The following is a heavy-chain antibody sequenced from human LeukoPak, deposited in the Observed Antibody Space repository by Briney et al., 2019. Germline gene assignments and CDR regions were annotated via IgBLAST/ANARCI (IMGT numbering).Heavy chain of an antibody. CDR3: AREVTGTTNTLYNWFDP. CDR1: GGSISSGDYY. D-gene: IGHD1-7*01. Sequence: PSETLSLTCTVSGGSISSGDYYWGWIRRPRGKGLEWSGYIYYSGSTYYNPSLKSLVTISVDTSKNQFSLKLSSVTAADTAVYYCAREVTGTTNTLYNWFDPWGQGTLVTVSS. V-gene: IGHV4-30-4*08. J-gene: IGHJ5*02. CDR2: IYYSGST.